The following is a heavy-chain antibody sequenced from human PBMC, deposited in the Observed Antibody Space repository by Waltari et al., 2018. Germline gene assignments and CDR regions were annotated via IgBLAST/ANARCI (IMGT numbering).Heavy chain of an antibody. J-gene: IGHJ5*02. CDR3: ARVLRMGDLPHLS. CDR1: GFTFTNYA. D-gene: IGHD3-16*01. V-gene: IGHV3-23*04. CDR2: ISAGGGST. Sequence: EGQQVESGGGLVQPGGSLRLSCATSGFTFTNYAMNWVRQAAGKGLGWVAAISAGGGSTYYADSMKGRFTISRDNSKNTLYLQMNILRAEDTAVYYCARVLRMGDLPHLSWGQGTLVTVSS.